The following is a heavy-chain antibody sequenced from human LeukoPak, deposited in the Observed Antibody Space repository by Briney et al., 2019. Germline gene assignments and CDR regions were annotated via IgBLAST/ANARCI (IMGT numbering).Heavy chain of an antibody. CDR2: INPNSGGT. D-gene: IGHD5-18*01. CDR3: ARVSYGQPLFDY. J-gene: IGHJ4*02. CDR1: GYTFTGYY. Sequence: ASVKVSCKASGYTFTGYYMHWVRQAPGQGLEWMGRINPNSGGTNYAQKFQGRVTMTRDTSIGTAYMELSRLRSDDTAVYYCARVSYGQPLFDYWGQGTLVTVSS. V-gene: IGHV1-2*06.